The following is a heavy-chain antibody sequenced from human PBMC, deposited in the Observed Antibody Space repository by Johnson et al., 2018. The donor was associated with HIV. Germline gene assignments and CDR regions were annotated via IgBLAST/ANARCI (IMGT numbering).Heavy chain of an antibody. Sequence: VQLVESGGGWVQPGGSLRLSCAASGFTFSSYDMHWVRQPPGKGLEWVSSINWNGGSTDYADSVRGRFTLSRDNAKNSLYLQMNSMRAEDTAVYYCARGITMIAVVKGDAFDIWGQGTMVTVSS. J-gene: IGHJ3*02. CDR3: ARGITMIAVVKGDAFDI. D-gene: IGHD3-22*01. CDR1: GFTFSSYD. CDR2: INWNGGST. V-gene: IGHV3-20*04.